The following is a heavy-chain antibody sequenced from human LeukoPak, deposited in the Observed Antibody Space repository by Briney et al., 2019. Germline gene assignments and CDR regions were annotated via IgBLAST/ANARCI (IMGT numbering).Heavy chain of an antibody. D-gene: IGHD6-13*01. CDR2: INHSGST. CDR3: ARCLMVHNWFDP. CDR1: GGSFSGYY. V-gene: IGHV4-34*01. Sequence: SETLSLTSAVYGGSFSGYYWSWIRHPPGKGLEWIGEINHSGSTNYNPSLKSRVTISVDTSKNQFSLKLSSVTAADTAVYYCARCLMVHNWFDPWGQGTLVTVSS. J-gene: IGHJ5*02.